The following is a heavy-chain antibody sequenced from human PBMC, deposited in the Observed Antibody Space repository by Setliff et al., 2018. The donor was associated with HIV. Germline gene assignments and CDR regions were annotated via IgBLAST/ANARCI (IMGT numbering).Heavy chain of an antibody. CDR1: GFTFSTYW. CDR2: IKQDGSEK. J-gene: IGHJ2*01. CDR3: ARDPYPYFDSGDWYFDS. Sequence: GGSLRLSCAASGFTFSTYWMSWVRQAPGKGLEWVANIKQDGSEKFYVDSVKGRFTISRDNAKNSLYLQMNSLRAEDTAVYYCARDPYPYFDSGDWYFDSWGRGTRVTVSS. D-gene: IGHD3-9*01. V-gene: IGHV3-7*01.